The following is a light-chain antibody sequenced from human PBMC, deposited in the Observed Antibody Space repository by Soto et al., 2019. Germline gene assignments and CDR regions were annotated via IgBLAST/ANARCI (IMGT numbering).Light chain of an antibody. V-gene: IGLV1-44*01. CDR3: AAWDDSLSGMI. CDR2: GNN. Sequence: QSVLTKPPSASGTPGQRVTISCSGSSSNIGRNTVNWYQHLPGTAPKLLIYGNNQRPSGVPDRFSGSKSGTSASLAISGLQSEDEADYYCAAWDDSLSGMIFGGGTKLTVL. J-gene: IGLJ2*01. CDR1: SSNIGRNT.